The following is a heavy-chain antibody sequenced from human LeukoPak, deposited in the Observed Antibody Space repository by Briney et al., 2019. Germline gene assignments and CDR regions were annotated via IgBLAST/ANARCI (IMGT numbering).Heavy chain of an antibody. CDR2: ISGSGGST. Sequence: GGSLRLYCAASAFTFSSYAMSWVRQAQGKELEWVSTISGSGGSTYYADSVKGRFAISRDNSKNTLYLQMNSLRAEDTAVYYCAKIEGYDSSGYYYVGPYFDYWGQGTLVTVSS. CDR1: AFTFSSYA. CDR3: AKIEGYDSSGYYYVGPYFDY. J-gene: IGHJ4*02. V-gene: IGHV3-23*01. D-gene: IGHD3-22*01.